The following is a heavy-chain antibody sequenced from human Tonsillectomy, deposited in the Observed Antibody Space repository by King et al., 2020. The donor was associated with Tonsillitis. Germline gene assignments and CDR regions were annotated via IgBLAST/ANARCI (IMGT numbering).Heavy chain of an antibody. D-gene: IGHD3-3*01. Sequence: QLQESGPGLVKPSETLSLTCTVSGGSISSTNHYWGWIRQPPGKGLEWIATIYYGGSTYYNPSLGSRVSISVDTSKNQFSLQLNSVTAADTAVYYCARLHGTYYDFWSGLGAFDIWGHGTMVSVSS. CDR3: ARLHGTYYDFWSGLGAFDI. CDR2: IYYGGST. V-gene: IGHV4-39*01. J-gene: IGHJ3*02. CDR1: GGSISSTNHY.